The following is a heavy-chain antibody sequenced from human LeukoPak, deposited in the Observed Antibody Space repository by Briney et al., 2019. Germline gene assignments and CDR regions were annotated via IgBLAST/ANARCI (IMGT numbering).Heavy chain of an antibody. CDR3: ARAPPPGATAYGVVDS. V-gene: IGHV4-34*01. CDR1: GGSFSDYY. CDR2: INHSGNT. Sequence: PSETLSLTCAVYGGSFSDYYWSWVRQPPGKGLEWIGEINHSGNTNYNPSLKSRVIISVDTSKKQFSLKLRSVAAADTAVYYCARAPPPGATAYGVVDSWGQGTLVTVSS. D-gene: IGHD3-10*01. J-gene: IGHJ5*02.